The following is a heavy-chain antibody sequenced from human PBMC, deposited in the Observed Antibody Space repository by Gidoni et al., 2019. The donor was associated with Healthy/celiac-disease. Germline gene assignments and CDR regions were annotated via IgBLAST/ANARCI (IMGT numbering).Heavy chain of an antibody. J-gene: IGHJ4*02. V-gene: IGHV1-69*01. Sequence: QVQLVQSGAEVKKPGSSVKVSCEASGGTLSSYAISWVRQAPGQGLEWMGGIIPIFGTANYAQKFQGRVTITADESTSTAYMELSSLRSEDTAVYYCARDHTYYYDSSGYFGYWGQGTLVTVSS. CDR3: ARDHTYYYDSSGYFGY. CDR2: IIPIFGTA. D-gene: IGHD3-22*01. CDR1: GGTLSSYA.